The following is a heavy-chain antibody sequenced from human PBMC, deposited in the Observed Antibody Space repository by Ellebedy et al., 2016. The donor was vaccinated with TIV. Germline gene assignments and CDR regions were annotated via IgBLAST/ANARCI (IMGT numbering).Heavy chain of an antibody. CDR2: IWYDGSNK. CDR3: AREPMVRGVIRRGYAMDV. V-gene: IGHV3-33*01. Sequence: GGSLRLSXAASEFTFGSYGMHWVRQAPGKGLEWVAVIWYDGSNKYYADSVKGRFTISRDNSKNTLYLQMNSLRAEDTAVYYCAREPMVRGVIRRGYAMDVWGQGTTVTVSS. CDR1: EFTFGSYG. J-gene: IGHJ6*02. D-gene: IGHD3-10*01.